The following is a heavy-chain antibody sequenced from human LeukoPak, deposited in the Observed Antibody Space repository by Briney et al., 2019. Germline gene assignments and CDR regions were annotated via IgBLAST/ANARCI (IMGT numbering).Heavy chain of an antibody. J-gene: IGHJ4*02. CDR3: AKQYYFWLVCDF. V-gene: IGHV3-23*01. Sequence: GGSLRLSCAASGLTISSHAKNWGRQAPGKGLEWVSGISGSGGSTYYADSVKGRFTISRDNSKNTLYLQMNSLRVDDTAVYYCAKQYYFWLVCDFGGQGTLVTVSS. CDR2: ISGSGGST. D-gene: IGHD3-3*01. CDR1: GLTISSHA.